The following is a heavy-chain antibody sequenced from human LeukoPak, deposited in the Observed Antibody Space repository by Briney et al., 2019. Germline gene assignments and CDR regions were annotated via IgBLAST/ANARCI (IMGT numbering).Heavy chain of an antibody. CDR3: ARDSITIFGVVTPRRFYFDY. D-gene: IGHD3-3*01. CDR2: VDPEDGET. J-gene: IGHJ4*02. CDR1: GYTFTDYY. Sequence: GASVKVSCKVSGYTFTDYYMHWVQQAPGKGLEWMGLVDPEDGETIYAEKFQGRVTITADTSTDTAYMELSSLRSEDTAVYYCARDSITIFGVVTPRRFYFDYWGQGTLVTVSS. V-gene: IGHV1-69-2*01.